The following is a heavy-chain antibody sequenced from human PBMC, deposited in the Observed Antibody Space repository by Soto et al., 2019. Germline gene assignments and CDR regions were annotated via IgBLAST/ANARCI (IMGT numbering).Heavy chain of an antibody. Sequence: QVQLQESGPGLVEPSQTLSLTCTVSGASISSGDYYWSWIRQPPGKGLEWIGHIYNSGSTYSNPSLKSRVTISVDTSNNQFSLKLSSVTAADTAVFYCARGPAGDKVDYWGQGTLVTVSS. CDR2: IYNSGST. CDR3: ARGPAGDKVDY. D-gene: IGHD7-27*01. CDR1: GASISSGDYY. J-gene: IGHJ4*02. V-gene: IGHV4-30-4*01.